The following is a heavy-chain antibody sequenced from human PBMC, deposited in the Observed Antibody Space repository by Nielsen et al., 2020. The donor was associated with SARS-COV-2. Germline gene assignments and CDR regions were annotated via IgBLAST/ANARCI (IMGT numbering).Heavy chain of an antibody. D-gene: IGHD3-22*01. CDR3: ARVGWGGYYDSSGYIDY. CDR1: GFTFSYYY. Sequence: GESLEISCAASGFTFSYYYMSWVRQAPGKGLEWVSVIYSGGSTYYADSVKGRFTISRDNSKNTLYLQMNSLRAEDTAVYYCARVGWGGYYDSSGYIDYWGQGTLVTVSS. J-gene: IGHJ4*02. V-gene: IGHV3-53*01. CDR2: IYSGGST.